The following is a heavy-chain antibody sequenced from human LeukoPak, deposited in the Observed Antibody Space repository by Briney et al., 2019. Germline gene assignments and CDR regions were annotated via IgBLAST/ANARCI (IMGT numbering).Heavy chain of an antibody. J-gene: IGHJ5*02. CDR2: FDPEDGET. CDR3: ARDNSVGDIAWWFDP. D-gene: IGHD3-16*02. V-gene: IGHV1-24*01. Sequence: ASVKVSCKVSGYTLTELSMHWVRQAPGKGLEWMGGFDPEDGETMYAQKFQGRVTMTRDMSTTTDYMELSSLRSEDTAVYYCARDNSVGDIAWWFDPWGQGTLVTVSS. CDR1: GYTLTELS.